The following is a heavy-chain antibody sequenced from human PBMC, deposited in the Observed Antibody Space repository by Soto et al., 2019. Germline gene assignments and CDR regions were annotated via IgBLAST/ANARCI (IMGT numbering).Heavy chain of an antibody. J-gene: IGHJ4*02. CDR1: GFSFSSYA. D-gene: IGHD2-15*01. CDR2: ISGSGSST. Sequence: EVQVLESGGGLVQPGGSLSLSCAGSGFSFSSYAMSWVRQAPGKGLEWVSSISGSGSSTYYADSVKGRFTISRDNPKNPLYLQMSSRGDEDTAVYYCAKGRVVVVASTRLGFAYWGQGTLVTVSS. V-gene: IGHV3-23*01. CDR3: AKGRVVVVASTRLGFAY.